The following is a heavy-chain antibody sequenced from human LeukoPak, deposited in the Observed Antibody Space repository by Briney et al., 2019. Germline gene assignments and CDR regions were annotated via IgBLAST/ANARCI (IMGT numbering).Heavy chain of an antibody. CDR3: ARDSSIAVACTGFDY. V-gene: IGHV3-21*01. CDR1: GFTFSSYS. D-gene: IGHD6-19*01. Sequence: GGSLRLSCAASGFTFSSYSMNWVRQTPRKGLEWVSSISSSSSYIYYADSVKGRLTISRDNAKNSLYLQMNSLRAEDTAVYYCARDSSIAVACTGFDYWGEGTLVTVSS. CDR2: ISSSSSYI. J-gene: IGHJ4*02.